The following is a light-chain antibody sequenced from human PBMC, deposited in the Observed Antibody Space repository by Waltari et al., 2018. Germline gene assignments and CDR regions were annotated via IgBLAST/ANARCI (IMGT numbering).Light chain of an antibody. CDR1: NIGSKN. CDR2: RDS. CDR3: QVWDSSPAV. V-gene: IGLV3-9*01. Sequence: SYELTQPLSVAVALGQTARITCGGKNIGSKNVHWDQQKPGQAPVLVIYRDSNRPSGIAAQFAGTNSRTTATLTVSRAQAGDEADYYCQVWDSSPAVFGGGTKLTVL. J-gene: IGLJ3*02.